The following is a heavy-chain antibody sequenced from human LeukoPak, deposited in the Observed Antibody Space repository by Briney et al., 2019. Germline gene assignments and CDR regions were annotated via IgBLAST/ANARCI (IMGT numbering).Heavy chain of an antibody. D-gene: IGHD2-2*02. Sequence: GGSLRLSCAASGFTFSIHAMHWVRQAPGKGLEYVSAITSNGGSAYYANSVKGRFIISRDNSKNTLYLQVGSLRAEDMAVYYCAREYCDSTTCYKTIDYWGQGTLVTVSS. CDR2: ITSNGGSA. J-gene: IGHJ4*02. CDR3: AREYCDSTTCYKTIDY. V-gene: IGHV3-64*01. CDR1: GFTFSIHA.